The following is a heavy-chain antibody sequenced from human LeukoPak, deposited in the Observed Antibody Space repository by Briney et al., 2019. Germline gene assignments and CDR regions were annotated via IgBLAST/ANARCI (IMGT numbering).Heavy chain of an antibody. Sequence: SETLSLTCTVTGGSINNYYWSWIRQPPGKGLEWIGYIYYSGSTNYNPSLKSRVTISVDTSKNQFSLKLSSVTAADTGVYYCARAHSIAVAADTLDNWGQGTLVTVSS. CDR3: ARAHSIAVAADTLDN. CDR2: IYYSGST. V-gene: IGHV4-59*01. J-gene: IGHJ4*02. CDR1: GGSINNYY. D-gene: IGHD6-19*01.